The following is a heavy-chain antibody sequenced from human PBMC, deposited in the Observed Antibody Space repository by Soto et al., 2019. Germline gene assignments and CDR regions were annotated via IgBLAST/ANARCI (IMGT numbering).Heavy chain of an antibody. CDR3: ATGGFDDYVWGSYRLDY. J-gene: IGHJ4*02. CDR2: INAGNGNT. V-gene: IGHV1-3*01. Sequence: ASVKVCCKDSGDTKTSYARHWVRQANEQRLEWMGWINAGNGNTKYSQKFQGRVTITRDTSASTAYMELSSLRSDDTAVYYCATGGFDDYVWGSYRLDYWGQGTLVTVSS. CDR1: GDTKTSYA. D-gene: IGHD3-16*02.